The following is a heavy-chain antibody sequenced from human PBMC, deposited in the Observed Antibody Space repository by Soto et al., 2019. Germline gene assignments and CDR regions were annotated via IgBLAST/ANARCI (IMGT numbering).Heavy chain of an antibody. CDR2: ISAYNGNT. Sequence: EASVKVSCKASGYTFTSYGISWVRQAPGQGLEWMGWISAYNGNTNYAQKLQGRVTMTTDTSTSTAYMELRSLRSDDTAVYYCARDSYYDFWSGYSNYYGMDVWGQGTTVTVSS. CDR1: GYTFTSYG. D-gene: IGHD3-3*01. V-gene: IGHV1-18*01. CDR3: ARDSYYDFWSGYSNYYGMDV. J-gene: IGHJ6*02.